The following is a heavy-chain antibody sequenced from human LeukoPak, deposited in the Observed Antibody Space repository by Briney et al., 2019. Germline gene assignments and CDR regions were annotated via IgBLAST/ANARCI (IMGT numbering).Heavy chain of an antibody. Sequence: GGSLRLSCAASGFTFDDYGMNWVRQAPGKGLEWVSGINWDGGSTGYADSVKGRFTISRDNAKKSLYLQMNSLRAEDTGFYYCAGALDSSSYFCWGFDYGGQGTLVTVSS. CDR2: INWDGGST. CDR3: AGALDSSSYFCWGFDY. CDR1: GFTFDDYG. V-gene: IGHV3-20*04. D-gene: IGHD3-22*01. J-gene: IGHJ4*02.